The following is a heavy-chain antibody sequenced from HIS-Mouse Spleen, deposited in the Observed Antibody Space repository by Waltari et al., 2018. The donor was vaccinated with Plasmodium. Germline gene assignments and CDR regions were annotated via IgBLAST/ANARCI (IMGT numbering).Heavy chain of an antibody. V-gene: IGHV4-39*07. CDR1: GFTVSSNY. D-gene: IGHD1-7*01. CDR3: ARDRITGTSYFDY. CDR2: FYYSVCT. Sequence: VQLVEAGGGLIQPGGSLRLSCAASGFTVSSNYMSWVRQRPGKGRWLIWSFYYSVCTYYNPSRKSRVTISVCTSRNQFSLKLSSVTAADTAVYYCARDRITGTSYFDYWGQGTLVTVSS. J-gene: IGHJ4*02.